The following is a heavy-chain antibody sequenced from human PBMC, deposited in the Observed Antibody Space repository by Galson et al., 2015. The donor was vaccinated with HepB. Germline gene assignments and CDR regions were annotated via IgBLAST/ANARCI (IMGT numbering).Heavy chain of an antibody. CDR3: AKDQDRDIVVVPAAMRTPFDY. V-gene: IGHV3-23*01. J-gene: IGHJ4*02. CDR2: ISGSGVIT. D-gene: IGHD2-2*01. CDR1: GFTFSIYA. Sequence: SLRLSCAASGFTFSIYAMSWVRQAPGKGLEWVSAISGSGVITYYADSVKGRFTISRDNSDNTLYLQMNSLRAEDTAVYYCAKDQDRDIVVVPAAMRTPFDYWGQGTLVTVSS.